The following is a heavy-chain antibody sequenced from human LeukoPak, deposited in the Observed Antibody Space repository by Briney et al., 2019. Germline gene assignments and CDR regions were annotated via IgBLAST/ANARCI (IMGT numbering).Heavy chain of an antibody. D-gene: IGHD5-24*01. Sequence: GGSLRLSCAASGFMFSSNWMSWVRLAPGKGLEWVANIKEDGTETYYVDSVKSRFTISRDNAKNSLYLQMNSLRVEDTAVYYCAKEGRSLQTYWGQGTLVTVSS. CDR3: AKEGRSLQTY. CDR2: IKEDGTET. CDR1: GFMFSSNW. V-gene: IGHV3-7*03. J-gene: IGHJ4*02.